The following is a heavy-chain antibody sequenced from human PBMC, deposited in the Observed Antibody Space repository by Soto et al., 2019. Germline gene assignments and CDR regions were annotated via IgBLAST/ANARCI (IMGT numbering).Heavy chain of an antibody. CDR2: ISYDGSNK. Sequence: QVQLVESGGGVVQPGRSLRLSCAASGFTFSSYGMHWVRQAPGKGLEWVAVISYDGSNKYYADSVKGRFTISRDNSKNMLYLQMNSLRAEDTAVYYCAKGPGELLYYYYGMDVWGQGTTVTVSS. CDR1: GFTFSSYG. J-gene: IGHJ6*02. CDR3: AKGPGELLYYYYGMDV. V-gene: IGHV3-30*18. D-gene: IGHD1-26*01.